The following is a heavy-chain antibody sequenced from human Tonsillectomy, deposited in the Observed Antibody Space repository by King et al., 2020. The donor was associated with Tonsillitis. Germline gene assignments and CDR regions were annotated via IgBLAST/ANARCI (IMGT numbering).Heavy chain of an antibody. Sequence: VQLVESGGGVVQPGGSLRLSCAASGFTFSSYGMHWVRQAPGKGLEWVAFIRYDGSKKYYADSVKGRFTISRDNSKNTLYLQMNSLRAEDTAVYYCAKTSHYYDSSGSYYPIDYWGQGTLVTVSS. CDR2: IRYDGSKK. V-gene: IGHV3-30*02. CDR1: GFTFSSYG. D-gene: IGHD3-22*01. CDR3: AKTSHYYDSSGSYYPIDY. J-gene: IGHJ4*02.